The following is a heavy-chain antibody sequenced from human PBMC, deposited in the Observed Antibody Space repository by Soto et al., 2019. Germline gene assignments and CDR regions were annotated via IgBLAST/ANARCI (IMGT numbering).Heavy chain of an antibody. Sequence: QVQLVQSGAEVKKPGSSVKVSCKASGGTFSSYTVSWVRQAPGQGLEWMGRIVPILGVPNYAQRFQGRVTITADKRTNTAYMELSSLRSEDTAVYYCARARYAYGSGRKIDYWGQGTLVTVSS. CDR1: GGTFSSYT. CDR2: IVPILGVP. V-gene: IGHV1-69*02. J-gene: IGHJ4*02. CDR3: ARARYAYGSGRKIDY. D-gene: IGHD3-10*01.